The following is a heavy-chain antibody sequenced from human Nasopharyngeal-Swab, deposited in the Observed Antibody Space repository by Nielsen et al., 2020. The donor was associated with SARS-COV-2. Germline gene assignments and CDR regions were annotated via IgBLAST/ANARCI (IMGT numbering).Heavy chain of an antibody. CDR1: GYTFTSYG. D-gene: IGHD3-10*01. J-gene: IGHJ6*02. CDR3: ARDAPRAYYYGSGSYYRGYYYYGMDV. V-gene: IGHV1-18*01. Sequence: ASVKVSCKASGYTFTSYGISWVRQAPAQGLEWMGWISAYNGNTNYAQKLQGRVTMTTDTSTSTAYMELRSLRSDDTAVYYCARDAPRAYYYGSGSYYRGYYYYGMDVWGQGTTVTVSS. CDR2: ISAYNGNT.